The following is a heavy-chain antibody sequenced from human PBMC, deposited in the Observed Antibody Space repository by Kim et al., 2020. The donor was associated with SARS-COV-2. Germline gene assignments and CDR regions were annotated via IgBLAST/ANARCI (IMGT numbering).Heavy chain of an antibody. D-gene: IGHD2-2*01. CDR2: ISYDGSNK. CDR3: AKDDLGYQLLPDPFDI. CDR1: GFTFSSYG. J-gene: IGHJ3*02. V-gene: IGHV3-30*18. Sequence: GGSLRLSCAASGFTFSSYGMHWVRQAPGKGLEWVAVISYDGSNKYYADSVKGRFTISRDNSKNTLYLQMNSLRAEDTAVYYCAKDDLGYQLLPDPFDIWGQGTMVTVSS.